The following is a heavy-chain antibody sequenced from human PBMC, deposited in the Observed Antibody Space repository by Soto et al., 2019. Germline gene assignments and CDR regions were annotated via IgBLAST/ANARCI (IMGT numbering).Heavy chain of an antibody. CDR2: IYYSGST. J-gene: IGHJ5*02. V-gene: IGHV4-59*08. CDR1: GGSISSYD. CDR3: ARHLLGYWLTFDP. D-gene: IGHD2-15*01. Sequence: SETLSLTCTVAGGSISSYDWSWIRQPPGRGLEWVGYIYYSGSTNYNPSLKSRVTISVDTSKNQFSLKLSSVTAADTAVYYCARHLLGYWLTFDPWGQGTLVTVSS.